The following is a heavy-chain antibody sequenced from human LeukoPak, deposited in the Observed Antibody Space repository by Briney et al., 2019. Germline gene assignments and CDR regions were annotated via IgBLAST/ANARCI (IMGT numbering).Heavy chain of an antibody. CDR3: ARGRGYCSSTSCYIGTTYYYYMDV. J-gene: IGHJ6*03. V-gene: IGHV4-34*01. D-gene: IGHD2-2*02. CDR1: GGSFSGYY. CDR2: INHSGST. Sequence: SETLSLTCAVYGGSFSGYYWSWIRQPPGKGLEWIGEINHSGSTNYNPSLKSRVSISVDTSKNQFSLKLSSVTAADTAVYYCARGRGYCSSTSCYIGTTYYYYMDVRGKGTTITVSS.